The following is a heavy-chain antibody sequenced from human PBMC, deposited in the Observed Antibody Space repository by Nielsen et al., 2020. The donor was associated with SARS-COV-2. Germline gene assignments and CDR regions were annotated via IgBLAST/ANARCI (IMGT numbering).Heavy chain of an antibody. D-gene: IGHD1-26*01. Sequence: SETLSLTCTVSGGSISSYYWSWIRQPPGKGLEWIGYIYYSGSTNYNPSLKSRVTISVDTSKNQFSLKLSSVTAADTAVYYCARIVGAYDAFDIRGQGTMVTVSS. V-gene: IGHV4-59*08. CDR2: IYYSGST. CDR3: ARIVGAYDAFDI. J-gene: IGHJ3*02. CDR1: GGSISSYY.